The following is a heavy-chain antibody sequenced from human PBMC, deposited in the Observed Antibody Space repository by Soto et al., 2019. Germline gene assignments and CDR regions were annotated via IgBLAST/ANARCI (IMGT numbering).Heavy chain of an antibody. J-gene: IGHJ3*02. CDR1: GDSISSYY. D-gene: IGHD4-17*01. Sequence: PSETLSLTCTVSGDSISSYYWSWIRQPAGKGLEWIGRIYTSGSTNYNPSLKSRVTMSVDTSKNQFSLKLSSVTAADTAVYYCARDEAWAYGEFGNAFDIWGQGTMVTVSS. CDR2: IYTSGST. CDR3: ARDEAWAYGEFGNAFDI. V-gene: IGHV4-4*07.